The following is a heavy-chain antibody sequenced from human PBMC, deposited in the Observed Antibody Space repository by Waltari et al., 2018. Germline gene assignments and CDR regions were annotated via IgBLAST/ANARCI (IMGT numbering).Heavy chain of an antibody. Sequence: QVQLVQSGAEVKKPGSSVKVSCKASGATFSNFAFTWVRQSPGQGLEGMGGINPIIGTTNYAQKLEGRVTVTADEATTTAYMELTSLRSEDTAVYYCARVEGLGELSLPTDALDNWGQGTMVTVSS. CDR2: INPIIGTT. J-gene: IGHJ3*02. CDR1: GATFSNFA. CDR3: ARVEGLGELSLPTDALDN. V-gene: IGHV1-69*01. D-gene: IGHD3-16*02.